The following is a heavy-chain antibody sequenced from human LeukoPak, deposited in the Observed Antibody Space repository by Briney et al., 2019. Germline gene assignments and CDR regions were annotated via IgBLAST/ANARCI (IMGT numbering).Heavy chain of an antibody. CDR1: GFTFSKYA. Sequence: GGSLRLSCAVSGFTFSKYAIHWVRQAPGKGLEWVAFISYDGRVKYYADSVKGRFTISRDNSQNTLALQMNSLRGEDTAVYYCAKGDTAMASYYYYYGMDVWGQGTTVTVSS. CDR2: ISYDGRVK. V-gene: IGHV3-30*04. J-gene: IGHJ6*02. CDR3: AKGDTAMASYYYYYGMDV. D-gene: IGHD5-18*01.